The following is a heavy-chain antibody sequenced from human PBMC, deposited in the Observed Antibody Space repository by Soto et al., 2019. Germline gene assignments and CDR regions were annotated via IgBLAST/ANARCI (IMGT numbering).Heavy chain of an antibody. Sequence: ASVKVSCKASGYTFSSHAIHWVRQAPGRRLEWMGWINAGNGDTKYSQKFQGRVAITRDTSASSAYMELSTLKSEDTAVYYCARDGARIAIFGVVYYFDYWGQGTVVTVSS. V-gene: IGHV1-3*01. J-gene: IGHJ4*02. CDR2: INAGNGDT. D-gene: IGHD3-3*01. CDR1: GYTFSSHA. CDR3: ARDGARIAIFGVVYYFDY.